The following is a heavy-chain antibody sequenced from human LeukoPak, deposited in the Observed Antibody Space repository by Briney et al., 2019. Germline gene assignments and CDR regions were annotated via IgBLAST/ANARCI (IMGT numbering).Heavy chain of an antibody. J-gene: IGHJ4*02. CDR1: GGSFSGYY. CDR2: INHSGST. Sequence: SETLSLTCAVYGGSFSGYYWSWIRQPPGKGLEWIGEINHSGSTNYNPSLKSRVTISVDTSKNQFSLKLSSVTAADTAVYYCARGYDYWGQGTLVTVSS. CDR3: ARGYDY. V-gene: IGHV4-34*01.